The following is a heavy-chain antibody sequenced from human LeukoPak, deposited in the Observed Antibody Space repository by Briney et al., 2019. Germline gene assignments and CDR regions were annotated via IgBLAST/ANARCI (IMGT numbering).Heavy chain of an antibody. CDR2: IYYSGNT. Sequence: SETLSLTCTVSGGSINSVGNYWSWVRQYPGKGLEWIGNIYYSGNTYYNPSLNSRLTISVDSSKNQFPLRLDSVTAADTAVYYCARVDTMVRGVINWFDPWGQGTLVTVSS. CDR1: GGSINSVGNY. D-gene: IGHD3-10*01. CDR3: ARVDTMVRGVINWFDP. V-gene: IGHV4-31*03. J-gene: IGHJ5*02.